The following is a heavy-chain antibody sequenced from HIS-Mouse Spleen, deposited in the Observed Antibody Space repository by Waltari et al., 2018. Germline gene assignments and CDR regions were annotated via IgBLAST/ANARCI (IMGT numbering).Heavy chain of an antibody. CDR2: CYFSRST. J-gene: IGHJ2*01. CDR3: AREIPYSSSWYDWYFDL. CDR1: GGSISSSSYY. Sequence: QLQLQESGPGLVKPSETLSLTCTVSGGSISSSSYYWGWIRQPPGKGLELLGRCYFSRSTYYNPSLKSRVTISVDTSKNQFSLKLSSVTAADTAVYYCAREIPYSSSWYDWYFDLWGRGTLVTVSS. V-gene: IGHV4-39*07. D-gene: IGHD6-13*01.